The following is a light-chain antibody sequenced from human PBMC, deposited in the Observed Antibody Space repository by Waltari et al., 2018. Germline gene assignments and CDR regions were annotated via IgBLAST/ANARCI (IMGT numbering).Light chain of an antibody. CDR2: EGS. Sequence: QAGPTQPASVSGSPGQSITISCTGTSNNVGSYNLVSWYKQHPGKPPKLIIYEGSKRPSGVSNRFSGSKSDNTASLTLSGLQPDDEADYYCCSNVGTSAFFGGGTKLTVL. CDR1: SNNVGSYNL. CDR3: CSNVGTSAF. J-gene: IGLJ2*01. V-gene: IGLV2-23*03.